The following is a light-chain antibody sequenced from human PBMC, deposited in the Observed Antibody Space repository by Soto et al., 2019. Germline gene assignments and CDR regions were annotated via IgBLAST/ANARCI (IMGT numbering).Light chain of an antibody. V-gene: IGKV3-20*01. CDR2: DAS. Sequence: EVVLTQSPGTLSLSAGERATLSCRASQSVADNHLAWYQQKPGQAPRLLIYDASTRAAGIPDRFSGSGSGTDFTLTISRLEPEDSAVYYCQQYGYSFWTFGQGTKVEIK. J-gene: IGKJ1*01. CDR3: QQYGYSFWT. CDR1: QSVADNH.